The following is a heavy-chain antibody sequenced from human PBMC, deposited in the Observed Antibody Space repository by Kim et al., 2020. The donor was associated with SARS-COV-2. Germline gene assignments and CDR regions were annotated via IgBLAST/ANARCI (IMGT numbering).Heavy chain of an antibody. J-gene: IGHJ5*02. Sequence: ASVKVSCKASGYTFTDSNIHWMRQAPGQGLEYMGWINPNTGGTNYPQKFQGRVTMTRDTSVTTAYMDLSSLTSDDMAIYYCARGGGSGGLDPWGRGTLVIVSS. V-gene: IGHV1-2*02. CDR3: ARGGGSGGLDP. CDR1: GYTFTDSN. D-gene: IGHD3-16*01. CDR2: INPNTGGT.